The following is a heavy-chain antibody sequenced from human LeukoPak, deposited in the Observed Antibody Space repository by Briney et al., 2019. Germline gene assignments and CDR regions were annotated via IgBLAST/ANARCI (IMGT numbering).Heavy chain of an antibody. D-gene: IGHD3-3*01. Sequence: SETLSLTCAVSGYSISIAYYWGWIRQPPGKGLEWIGRIFRGGSTSYNPSIMSRLTMSMDTSKNQFSLQLTSVTAADTAVYYCARYDSRGSGSTQLEYWGQGILVTISS. CDR1: GYSISIAYY. J-gene: IGHJ4*02. CDR2: IFRGGST. V-gene: IGHV4-38-2*01. CDR3: ARYDSRGSGSTQLEY.